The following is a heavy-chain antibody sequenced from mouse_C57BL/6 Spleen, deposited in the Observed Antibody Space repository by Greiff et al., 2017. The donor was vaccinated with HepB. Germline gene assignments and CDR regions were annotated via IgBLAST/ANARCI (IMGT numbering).Heavy chain of an antibody. CDR1: GFTFSDYG. J-gene: IGHJ4*01. CDR2: ISSGSSTI. Sequence: EVQVVESGGGLVKPGGSLKLSCAASGFTFSDYGMHWVRQAPEKGLEWVAYISSGSSTIYYADTVKGRFTISRDNAKNTLFLQMTSLRSEDTAMYYCASCSYGYYYAMDYWGQGTSVTVSS. D-gene: IGHD1-1*01. V-gene: IGHV5-17*01. CDR3: ASCSYGYYYAMDY.